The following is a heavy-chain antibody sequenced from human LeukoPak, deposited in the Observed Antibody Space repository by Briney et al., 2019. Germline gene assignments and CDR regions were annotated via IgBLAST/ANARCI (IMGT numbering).Heavy chain of an antibody. J-gene: IGHJ5*02. D-gene: IGHD3-16*01. CDR1: GYTFTGYY. CDR3: ARDREITPNWFDP. V-gene: IGHV1-2*06. Sequence: ASVKVSCKASGYTFTGYYMHWVRQAPGQGLEWMGRINPNSGSTNYAQKFQSRVTMTRDTSISTAYMELSRLRSDDTAVYYCARDREITPNWFDPWGQGTLVTVSS. CDR2: INPNSGST.